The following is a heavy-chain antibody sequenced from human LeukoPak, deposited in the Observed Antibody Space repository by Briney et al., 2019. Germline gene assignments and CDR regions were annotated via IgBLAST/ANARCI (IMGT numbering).Heavy chain of an antibody. Sequence: PSETLSLTCTVSGGSISSYYWSWIRQPPGKGLEWIGYIYYSGSTKYNPSLKSRVTISVDTSKNQFSLKLSSVTAADTAVYYCARTLFGFETIWGQGTMVTVSS. J-gene: IGHJ3*02. CDR2: IYYSGST. D-gene: IGHD3-10*02. V-gene: IGHV4-59*12. CDR1: GGSISSYY. CDR3: ARTLFGFETI.